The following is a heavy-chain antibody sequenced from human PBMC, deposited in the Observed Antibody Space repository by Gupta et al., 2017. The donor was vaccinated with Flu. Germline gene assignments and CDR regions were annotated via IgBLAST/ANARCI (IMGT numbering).Heavy chain of an antibody. CDR3: ARELMNP. CDR1: SYR. Sequence: SYRMNWVRQVTGKGRVCVSRDNSDGTNTTYADAVKGRFNIYRDNDKNTMYLQMNNLRAEDTAVYDCARELMNPWGQGTLVTVSS. J-gene: IGHJ5*02. V-gene: IGHV3-74*01. CDR2: DNSDGTNT.